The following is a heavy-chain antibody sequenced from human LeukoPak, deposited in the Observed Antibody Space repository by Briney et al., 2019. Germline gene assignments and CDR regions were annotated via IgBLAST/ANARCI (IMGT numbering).Heavy chain of an antibody. Sequence: ASVKVSCKASGYTFTSYDISWVRQATGQGLEWMGWMNPNSGNTGYAQKFQGRATITRNTSISTAYMELSSLRSEDTAVYYCARVYYDFWSGYSFDYWGQGTLVTVSS. J-gene: IGHJ4*02. CDR2: MNPNSGNT. V-gene: IGHV1-8*03. D-gene: IGHD3-3*01. CDR1: GYTFTSYD. CDR3: ARVYYDFWSGYSFDY.